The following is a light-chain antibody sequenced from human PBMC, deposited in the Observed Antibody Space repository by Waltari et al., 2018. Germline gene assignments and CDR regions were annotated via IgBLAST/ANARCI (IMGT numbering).Light chain of an antibody. CDR1: SRRTYY. CDR2: GNN. Sequence: SSGLTQDPAVSVALGQTVSITCQGDSRRTYYASWYQQKPGQAPVLVISGNNKWPSGIPNRFSASSSGSTASLTITGAQAEDEADYYCNSRDSSGNHLLFGGGTKLTVL. CDR3: NSRDSSGNHLL. V-gene: IGLV3-19*01. J-gene: IGLJ2*01.